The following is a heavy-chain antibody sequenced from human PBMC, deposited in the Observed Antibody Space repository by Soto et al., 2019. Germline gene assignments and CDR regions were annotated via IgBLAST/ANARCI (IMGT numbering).Heavy chain of an antibody. V-gene: IGHV3-23*01. CDR1: GFAFSSSA. J-gene: IGHJ4*02. CDR2: ITVAGGGI. CDR3: ANWPPSPKMGVTSH. Sequence: ESGGGLVQPGGSLRLSCAASGFAFSSSAMAWIRQTPGKGLQWVSAITVAGGGIYYADSVKGRFTISRDNSKKTLYLQMNGLSAEDTALYFCANWPPSPKMGVTSHWGQGTLVTVSS. D-gene: IGHD1-26*01.